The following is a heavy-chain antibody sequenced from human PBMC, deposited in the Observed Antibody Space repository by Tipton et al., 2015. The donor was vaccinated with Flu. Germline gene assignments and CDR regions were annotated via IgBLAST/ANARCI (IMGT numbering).Heavy chain of an antibody. CDR3: AREGRNSGGLDY. CDR1: GGSISSSSYH. J-gene: IGHJ4*02. CDR2: VHYSGST. D-gene: IGHD1-26*01. V-gene: IGHV4-39*07. Sequence: TLSLTCTVSGGSISSSSYHWGWIRQPPGMGLEWIGSVHYSGSTYQNPSLESRVTMSVDTSKNQFSLKLSPVTAADTAVYFCAREGRNSGGLDYWGQGTLVTVSS.